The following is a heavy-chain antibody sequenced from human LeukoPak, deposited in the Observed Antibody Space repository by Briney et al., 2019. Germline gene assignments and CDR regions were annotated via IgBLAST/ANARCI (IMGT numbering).Heavy chain of an antibody. CDR3: ARELSFLQSGRGIWYSGYDSRPNWFDP. J-gene: IGHJ5*02. Sequence: ASVKVSCKASGYTFTSHSISWVRQAPGQGLEWMGWISAYNGDTKYAQKTQGRVTLTTDASTTTAYMELRSLRSDDTAVYYCARELSFLQSGRGIWYSGYDSRPNWFDPWGQGTLVTVSS. V-gene: IGHV1-18*01. CDR1: GYTFTSHS. CDR2: ISAYNGDT. D-gene: IGHD5-12*01.